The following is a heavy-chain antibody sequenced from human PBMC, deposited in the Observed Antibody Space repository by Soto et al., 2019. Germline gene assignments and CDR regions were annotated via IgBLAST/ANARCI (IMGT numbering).Heavy chain of an antibody. CDR2: ISGSGGST. Sequence: VQLLESGGGLVQPGGSLRLSCAASGFTFSSYAMSWVRQAPGKGLEWVSAISGSGGSTYYADSVKGRFTISRDNSKNTLYLQMNSLRAEDTAVYYCAKEAGYSSDFQGGYFDYWGQGTLVTVSS. CDR3: AKEAGYSSDFQGGYFDY. D-gene: IGHD6-19*01. V-gene: IGHV3-23*01. J-gene: IGHJ4*02. CDR1: GFTFSSYA.